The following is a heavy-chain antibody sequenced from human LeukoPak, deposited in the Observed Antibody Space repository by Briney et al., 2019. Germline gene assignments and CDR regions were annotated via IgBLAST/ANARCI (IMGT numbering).Heavy chain of an antibody. V-gene: IGHV1-2*02. Sequence: GASVKVSCKASGDTFTDYYMHWVRQTPGQGLEWMGWINPNSGGTNYALKFQGRVTMTRDTSISTAYTELSTLTSDDTTVYYCASGGSVAGTLKSYYFDYWGQGTLVTVSS. CDR3: ASGGSVAGTLKSYYFDY. D-gene: IGHD6-19*01. CDR2: INPNSGGT. J-gene: IGHJ4*02. CDR1: GDTFTDYY.